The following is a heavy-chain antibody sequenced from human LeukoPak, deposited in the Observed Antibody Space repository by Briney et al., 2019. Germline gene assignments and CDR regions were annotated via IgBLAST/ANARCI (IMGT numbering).Heavy chain of an antibody. CDR1: GGSISNYY. D-gene: IGHD2-15*01. Sequence: SETLSLTCTVSGGSISNYYWSGILQPAGKGLEWIGREYARGSSNYNPPVQSRVTMSVDTSKNQFSLKLRSVTAADTAVYYCARGRYCSADICTGGDSFDIWGQGTMVSVSP. CDR3: ARGRYCSADICTGGDSFDI. CDR2: EYARGSS. V-gene: IGHV4-4*07. J-gene: IGHJ3*02.